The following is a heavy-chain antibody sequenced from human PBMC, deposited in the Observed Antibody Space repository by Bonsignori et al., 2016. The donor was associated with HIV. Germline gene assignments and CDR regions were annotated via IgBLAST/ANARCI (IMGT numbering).Heavy chain of an antibody. Sequence: WIRQPPGKGLEWIGEINHSGSTNYNPSLKSRVTISVDTSKNQFSLKLSSVTAADTAVYYCARGPGDQQLVLRANFDYWGQGTLVTVSS. CDR2: INHSGST. J-gene: IGHJ4*02. V-gene: IGHV4-34*01. CDR3: ARGPGDQQLVLRANFDY. D-gene: IGHD6-13*01.